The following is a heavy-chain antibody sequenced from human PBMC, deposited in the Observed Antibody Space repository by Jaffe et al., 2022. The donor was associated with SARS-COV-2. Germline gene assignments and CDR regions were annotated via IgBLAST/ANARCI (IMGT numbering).Heavy chain of an antibody. CDR2: IYYSGST. CDR3: ARQMYYYDSSGYRIDY. J-gene: IGHJ4*02. D-gene: IGHD3-22*01. Sequence: QLQLQESGPGLVKPSETLSLTCTVSGGSISSSSYYWGWIRQPPGKGLEWIGSIYYSGSTYYNPSLKSRVTISVDTSKNQFSLKLSSVTAADTAVYYCARQMYYYDSSGYRIDYWGQGTLVTVSS. V-gene: IGHV4-39*01. CDR1: GGSISSSSYY.